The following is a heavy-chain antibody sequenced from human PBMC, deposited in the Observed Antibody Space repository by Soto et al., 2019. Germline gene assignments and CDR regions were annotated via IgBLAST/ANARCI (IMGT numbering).Heavy chain of an antibody. CDR3: ARASSPRDPWLDL. D-gene: IGHD2-15*01. V-gene: IGHV3-11*01. CDR2: MSSGGGSV. Sequence: QGQLVESGGGLVKPGGSLRLSCAASGFTFSDEYMSWIRQAPGKGLEWVSYMSSGGGSVYYADSVEGRFTISRDNAKKSRYLQMNSLSADDTAVYYCARASSPRDPWLDLGGQGTLGTVSS. CDR1: GFTFSDEY. J-gene: IGHJ5*02.